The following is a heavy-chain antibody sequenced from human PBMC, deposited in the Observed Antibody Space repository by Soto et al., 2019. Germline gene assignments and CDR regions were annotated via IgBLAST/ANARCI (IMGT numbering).Heavy chain of an antibody. CDR1: GGSISSGDYY. J-gene: IGHJ5*02. V-gene: IGHV4-30-4*01. CDR2: IYYSGST. CDR3: ARYSGYEGLRFDP. D-gene: IGHD5-12*01. Sequence: QVQLQESGPGLVKPSQTLSLTCTVSGGSISSGDYYWSWIRQPPGKGLEWTGYIYYSGSTYYNPSVQSRVTIQVDPSKNQCSLKRSAVTAADTAVYYCARYSGYEGLRFDPWGQGTLVTASS.